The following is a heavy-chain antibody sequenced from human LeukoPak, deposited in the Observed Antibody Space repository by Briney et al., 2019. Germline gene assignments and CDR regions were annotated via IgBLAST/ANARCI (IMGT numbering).Heavy chain of an antibody. V-gene: IGHV3-21*05. D-gene: IGHD5-12*01. CDR1: GFTFSSYS. J-gene: IGHJ4*02. CDR3: AADGYSGYDRFDY. CDR2: ISSSSSYI. Sequence: PGGSLRLSCAASGFTFSSYSMNWVRQAPGKGLEWVSYISSSSSYIYYADSVKGRFTISRDNAKNSLYLQMNSLRAEDTAVYYCAADGYSGYDRFDYWGQGTLVTVSS.